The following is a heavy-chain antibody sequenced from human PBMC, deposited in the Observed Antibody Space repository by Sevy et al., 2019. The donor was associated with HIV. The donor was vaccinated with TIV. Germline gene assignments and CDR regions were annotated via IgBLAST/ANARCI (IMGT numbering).Heavy chain of an antibody. CDR2: INSDGSST. J-gene: IGHJ3*02. Sequence: WGFLRLSCAASGFTFSSYWMHWVRQAPGKGLVWVSRINSDGSSTNFADSVKGRFTMSRDNAKNTLYLQMNSLRAEDTALYYCARDWVYDTSGYYLEAAFDIWGQGTMVSVSS. V-gene: IGHV3-74*01. CDR3: ARDWVYDTSGYYLEAAFDI. D-gene: IGHD3-22*01. CDR1: GFTFSSYW.